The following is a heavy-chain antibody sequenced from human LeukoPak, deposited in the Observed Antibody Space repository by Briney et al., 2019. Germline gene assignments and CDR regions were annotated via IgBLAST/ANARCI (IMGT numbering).Heavy chain of an antibody. CDR2: INHSGNT. D-gene: IGHD2-2*02. CDR1: GGSVSGYC. V-gene: IGHV4-34*01. CDR3: ARESPRYCSSTSCYKFDP. Sequence: QTLSLTCAVDGGSVSGYCWSWIRQPPGKGLEWIGEINHSGNTNYNPSLKSRVTISVDTSKNQFSLKLSSVTAADTAVYYCARESPRYCSSTSCYKFDPWGQGTLVTVSS. J-gene: IGHJ5*02.